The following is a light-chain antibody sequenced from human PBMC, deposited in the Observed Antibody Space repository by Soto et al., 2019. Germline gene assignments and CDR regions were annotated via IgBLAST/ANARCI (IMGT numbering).Light chain of an antibody. CDR2: AAS. CDR3: QQYKSWPIT. Sequence: EIEMTQSPVTLSVSPGERATLSCRASQSVTDKLAWYQQKPGQSPRLLIFAASTRATGIPATFSGSGSGTEFTLTINSLQSEDFAVYYCQQYKSWPITVGQGTRLEIK. CDR1: QSVTDK. V-gene: IGKV3-15*01. J-gene: IGKJ5*01.